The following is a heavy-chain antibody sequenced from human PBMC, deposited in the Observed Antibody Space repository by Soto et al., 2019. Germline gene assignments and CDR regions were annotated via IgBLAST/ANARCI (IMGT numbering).Heavy chain of an antibody. CDR3: AREGYCSGGSCYGSWYFDL. CDR1: GGTFSSYA. V-gene: IGHV1-69*06. CDR2: IIPIFGTA. J-gene: IGHJ2*01. Sequence: QVQLVQSGAEVKKPGSSVTVSCKASGGTFSSYAISWVRQAPGQGLEWMGGIIPIFGTANYAQKFQGRVTITADKSTSTAYMELSSLRSEDPAVYYCAREGYCSGGSCYGSWYFDLWGRGTLVPVSS. D-gene: IGHD2-15*01.